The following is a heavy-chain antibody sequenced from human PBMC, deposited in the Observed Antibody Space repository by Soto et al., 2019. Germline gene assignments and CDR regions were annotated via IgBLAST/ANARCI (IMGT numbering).Heavy chain of an antibody. CDR3: ARDSISFGPGVNDY. D-gene: IGHD5-18*01. J-gene: IGHJ4*02. V-gene: IGHV3-53*01. CDR1: GFSVSSSY. CDR2: IYADGTT. Sequence: EVHLVESGGGLIQPGGSLRLSCAASGFSVSSSYLRWVRQAPGKGLEWVSIIYADGTTYYADAVKGRFTISRNDSKNTLYLQMNSLRVEDTAVYYCARDSISFGPGVNDYWGQGTLVSVS.